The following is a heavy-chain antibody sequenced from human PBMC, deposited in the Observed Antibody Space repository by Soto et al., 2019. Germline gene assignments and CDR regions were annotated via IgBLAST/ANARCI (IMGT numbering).Heavy chain of an antibody. D-gene: IGHD6-13*01. V-gene: IGHV1-2*04. CDR3: ARDIAAAGAYYYYGMDV. CDR2: INPNSGGT. Sequence: ASVKVSCKASGYTFTGYYMHWVRQAPGQGLEWMGWINPNSGGTNYAQKFQGWVTMTRDTSISTAYMELSRLRSDDTAVYYCARDIAAAGAYYYYGMDVWGQGTTVTVSS. J-gene: IGHJ6*02. CDR1: GYTFTGYY.